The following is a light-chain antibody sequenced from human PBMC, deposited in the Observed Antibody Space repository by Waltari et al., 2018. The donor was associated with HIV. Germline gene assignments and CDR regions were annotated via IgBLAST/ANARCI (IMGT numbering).Light chain of an antibody. V-gene: IGLV2-23*02. CDR3: CSYAGSSTFYV. CDR2: EVS. Sequence: QSALTQPASVSGSPGQSITISCPATSSEVGSYNLVSWYPQHPGKAPKLMIYEVSKRPSGVSNRFSGSKSGNTASMTISGLQAEDEADYYCCSYAGSSTFYVFGTGTKVTVL. CDR1: SSEVGSYNL. J-gene: IGLJ1*01.